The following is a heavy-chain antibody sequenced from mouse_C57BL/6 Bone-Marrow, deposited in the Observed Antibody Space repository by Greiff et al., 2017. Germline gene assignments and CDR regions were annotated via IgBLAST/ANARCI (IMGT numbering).Heavy chain of an antibody. Sequence: EVQLKESGPGLVKPSQSLSLTCSVTGYSITSGYYWNWIRQFPGNKLEWMGYISYDGSNNYNPSLKNRISITRDTSKNQFFLKLNSVTTEDTATYYCAREDWDEGDYFDYWGQGTTLTVSS. CDR3: AREDWDEGDYFDY. D-gene: IGHD4-1*01. CDR1: GYSITSGYY. CDR2: ISYDGSN. J-gene: IGHJ2*01. V-gene: IGHV3-6*01.